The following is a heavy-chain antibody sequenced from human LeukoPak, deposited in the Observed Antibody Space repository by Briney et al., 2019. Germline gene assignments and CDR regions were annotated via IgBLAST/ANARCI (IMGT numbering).Heavy chain of an antibody. CDR3: ARDYYDSSGYYSPNYYYYMDV. Sequence: SETLSLTCTVSGGSISSYYWSWIRQPPGKGLEWIGYIYYSGSTNYNPSLKSRVTISVDTSKNQFSLKLSSVTAADTAVYYCARDYYDSSGYYSPNYYYYMDVWGKGTAVTVSS. CDR1: GGSISSYY. D-gene: IGHD3-22*01. CDR2: IYYSGST. V-gene: IGHV4-59*01. J-gene: IGHJ6*03.